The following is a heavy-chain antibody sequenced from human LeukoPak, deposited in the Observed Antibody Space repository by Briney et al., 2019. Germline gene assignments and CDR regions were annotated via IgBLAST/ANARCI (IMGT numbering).Heavy chain of an antibody. CDR3: ARCRDGYINGAFEI. J-gene: IGHJ3*02. CDR2: ISSNGGST. V-gene: IGHV3-64*01. CDR1: GFTFSSYA. Sequence: PGGSLRLSCAASGFTFSSYAMHWVRQAPGKGLEYVSAISSNGGSTYYANSVKGRFTISRDNSKNTLYLQMGSLRAEDMAVYYCARCRDGYINGAFEIWGQGTMVTVSS. D-gene: IGHD5-24*01.